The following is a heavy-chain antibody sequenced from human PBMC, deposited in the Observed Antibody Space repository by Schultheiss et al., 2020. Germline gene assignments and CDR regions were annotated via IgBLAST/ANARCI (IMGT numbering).Heavy chain of an antibody. V-gene: IGHV5-10-1*01. CDR2: IDPSDSYT. Sequence: KVSCKASGYTFTSYRISWVRQMPGKGLEWMGKIDPSDSYTNYSPSFQGHVTISADKSISTAYLQWSSLKASDTAMYYCAVFGGDYGDPQIDYWGQGTLVNVSS. CDR1: GYTFTSYR. J-gene: IGHJ4*02. CDR3: AVFGGDYGDPQIDY. D-gene: IGHD4-17*01.